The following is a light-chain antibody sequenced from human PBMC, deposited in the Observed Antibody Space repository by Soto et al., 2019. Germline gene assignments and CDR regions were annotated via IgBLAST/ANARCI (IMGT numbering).Light chain of an antibody. CDR3: NSYTSSTTVV. CDR2: DVT. V-gene: IGLV2-14*01. CDR1: SSDVGGYNY. Sequence: QAVVTQPASVSGSPGQSITISCTGTSSDVGGYNYVSWYQQHPGKAPKLMIYDVTNRPSGVSNRFSGSKSGNTASLTISGLQAEDEADYYCNSYTSSTTVVFGGGTKVTVL. J-gene: IGLJ2*01.